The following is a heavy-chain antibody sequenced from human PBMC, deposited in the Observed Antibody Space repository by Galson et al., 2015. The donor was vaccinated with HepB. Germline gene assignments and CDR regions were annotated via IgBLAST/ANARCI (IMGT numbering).Heavy chain of an antibody. CDR1: GFAFHSHA. Sequence: SCAASGFAFHSHAMSWARQAPGKGLEWISGISGNGVSTFYVDSVKGRFTISRDNSKNTLYLQMNSLRAEDTALYFCAKGYGLFDSWGQGILVTVSS. CDR2: ISGNGVST. CDR3: AKGYGLFDS. D-gene: IGHD5-18*01. V-gene: IGHV3-23*01. J-gene: IGHJ5*01.